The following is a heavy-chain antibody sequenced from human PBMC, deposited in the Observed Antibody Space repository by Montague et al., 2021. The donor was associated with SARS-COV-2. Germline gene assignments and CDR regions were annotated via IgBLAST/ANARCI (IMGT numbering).Heavy chain of an antibody. CDR1: GGSFSVYH. CDR2: INHGGST. D-gene: IGHD2-2*03. Sequence: SETLSLTCAVYGGSFSVYHWSWIRQPPGGGLEWIGRINHGGSTKYNPSLKSRVTISIDTSKNQFSLKLSSVTAADTAVYYCARGTPGYWGQGTLVTVSS. CDR3: ARGTPGY. V-gene: IGHV4-34*01. J-gene: IGHJ4*02.